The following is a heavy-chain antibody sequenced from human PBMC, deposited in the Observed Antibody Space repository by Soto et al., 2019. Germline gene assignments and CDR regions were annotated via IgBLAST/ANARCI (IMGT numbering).Heavy chain of an antibody. CDR1: GGSISSSSYY. Sequence: QLQLQESGPGLVKPSGTLSLTCTVSGGSISSSSYYWGWIRQPPRKGLEWIGSIYYSGSTYNKPSRKSRVPISVDTSKNLFSLQLSSVTAADTAVYYCARTMTTVVTLDYWGQRTLATVSS. CDR3: ARTMTTVVTLDY. D-gene: IGHD4-17*01. CDR2: IYYSGST. V-gene: IGHV4-39*01. J-gene: IGHJ4*02.